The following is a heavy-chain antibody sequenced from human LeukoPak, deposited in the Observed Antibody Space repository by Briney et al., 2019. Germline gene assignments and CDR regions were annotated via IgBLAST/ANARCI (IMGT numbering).Heavy chain of an antibody. V-gene: IGHV3-23*01. CDR3: AKWGDYDILTGYYVSDF. CDR2: ITGSGDTT. CDR1: RFIFRNYA. J-gene: IGHJ4*02. Sequence: PPGGSLRLSCAASRFIFRNYAMSWVRQAPGKGLEWVSAITGSGDTTYYADSVKGRFTISRDNSKNTLYVEMNTLRAEDTAVYYCAKWGDYDILTGYYVSDFWGQGTLVTVSS. D-gene: IGHD3-9*01.